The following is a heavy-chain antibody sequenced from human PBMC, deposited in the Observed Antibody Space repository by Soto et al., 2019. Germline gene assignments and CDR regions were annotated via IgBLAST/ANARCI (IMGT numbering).Heavy chain of an antibody. CDR3: ARVTAYGGISFDY. D-gene: IGHD4-17*01. CDR1: GGSISSADFF. J-gene: IGHJ4*02. V-gene: IGHV4-30-4*01. CDR2: IYKTEST. Sequence: QVQLQESGPGLARPSQTLSLTCSVSGGSISSADFFWIWIRQPPGKGLEWSGYIYKTESTYYNPSLKGPVTISTRTSNNQFSLKLTSLTAADTAVYYCARVTAYGGISFDYWGQGTLVTGSS.